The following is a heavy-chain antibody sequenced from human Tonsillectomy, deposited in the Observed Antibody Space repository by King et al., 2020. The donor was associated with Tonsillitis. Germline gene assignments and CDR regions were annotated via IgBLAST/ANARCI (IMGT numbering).Heavy chain of an antibody. Sequence: VQLVESGGVVVQPGGSLRLSCAASGFTFDDYTMHWVRQAPGKGLEWVSLISWDGGCTYYADSVKGRFTISREKSKNSLYLQMNRLRNEDTALYYCAKDLGSSGYYYPGAFDIWGQGTMVTVSS. CDR2: ISWDGGCT. J-gene: IGHJ3*02. D-gene: IGHD3-22*01. CDR1: GFTFDDYT. V-gene: IGHV3-43*01. CDR3: AKDLGSSGYYYPGAFDI.